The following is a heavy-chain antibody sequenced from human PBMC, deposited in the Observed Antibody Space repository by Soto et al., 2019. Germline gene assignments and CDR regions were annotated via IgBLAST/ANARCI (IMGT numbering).Heavy chain of an antibody. CDR1: GGSISSYY. Sequence: SETLSLTCTVSGGSISSYYWSWIRQPPGKGLEWIGYIYYSGSTNYNPSLKSRVTISVDTSKNQFSLKLSSVTAADTAVYYCAREGIAARPDYYYYMDVWGKGTTVTVSS. CDR2: IYYSGST. J-gene: IGHJ6*03. V-gene: IGHV4-59*01. CDR3: AREGIAARPDYYYYMDV. D-gene: IGHD6-6*01.